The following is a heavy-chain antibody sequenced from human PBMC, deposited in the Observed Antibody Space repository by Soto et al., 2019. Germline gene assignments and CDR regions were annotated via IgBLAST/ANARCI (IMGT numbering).Heavy chain of an antibody. Sequence: PGGSLRLSCAASGCTFTHYAMSWVRQAPGKGLEWVSGISGSGGSTYYADSVKGRFAISRDNSKNTLYLQMNSLRAEDAAVYYCAKDSNYRKDYYYGMDVWGQGTTVTVSS. J-gene: IGHJ6*02. CDR3: AKDSNYRKDYYYGMDV. CDR1: GCTFTHYA. V-gene: IGHV3-23*01. D-gene: IGHD4-4*01. CDR2: ISGSGGST.